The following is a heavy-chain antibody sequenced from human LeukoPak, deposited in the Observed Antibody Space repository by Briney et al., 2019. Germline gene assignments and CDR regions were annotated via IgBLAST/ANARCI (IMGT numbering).Heavy chain of an antibody. Sequence: GGSLRLSCAASGFTFSSYAMHWVHQAPGKGPECVSAISGSGGSTYYADSVKGRFTISRDNSKNTLYLQMNSLRAEDTAVYYCAKETMVRGDWWAFDYWGQGTLVTVSS. CDR3: AKETMVRGDWWAFDY. D-gene: IGHD3-10*01. J-gene: IGHJ4*02. V-gene: IGHV3-23*01. CDR1: GFTFSSYA. CDR2: ISGSGGST.